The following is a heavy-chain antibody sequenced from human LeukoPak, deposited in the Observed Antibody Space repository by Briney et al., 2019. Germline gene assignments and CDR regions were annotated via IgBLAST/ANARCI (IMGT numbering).Heavy chain of an antibody. CDR3: ATNLIGAGEYFQQ. CDR2: ISSGGDIM. Sequence: GGSLRLSCAASGLRFSDYYVSWIRQAPGKGLQWVSYISSGGDIMHYADSVKGRFTSSRDNAKNSGCLEMNSLGAEDTAVYYCATNLIGAGEYFQQWGQGTLVTVSS. D-gene: IGHD2/OR15-2a*01. CDR1: GLRFSDYY. V-gene: IGHV3-11*01. J-gene: IGHJ1*01.